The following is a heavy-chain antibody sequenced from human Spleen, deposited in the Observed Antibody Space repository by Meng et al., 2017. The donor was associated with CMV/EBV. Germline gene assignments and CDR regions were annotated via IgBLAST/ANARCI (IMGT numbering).Heavy chain of an antibody. CDR1: GYTFIDYY. CDR2: INPNSGAI. D-gene: IGHD5-12*01. Sequence: ASVKVSCKASGYTFIDYYVHWVRQAPGQGLEWMGWINPNSGAIKFAQKYRGRVAMTWDTSITTAYMELNSLRSDDTAIYYCARDNIVTTAFDFWGQGTLVTVSS. CDR3: ARDNIVTTAFDF. V-gene: IGHV1-2*02. J-gene: IGHJ4*02.